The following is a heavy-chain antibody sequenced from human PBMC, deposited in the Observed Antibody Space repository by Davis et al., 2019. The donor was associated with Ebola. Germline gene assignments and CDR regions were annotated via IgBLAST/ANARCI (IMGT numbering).Heavy chain of an antibody. J-gene: IGHJ6*02. CDR2: ITHSGST. Sequence: SETLSLTCAVYGGSFSGYYWSWIRQPPGKGLEWIGEITHSGSTNYNPSLKSRVTISVDTSKNQFSLKLSSVTAADTAVYYCASPPGYYGMDVWGQGTTVTVSS. V-gene: IGHV4-34*01. CDR3: ASPPGYYGMDV. CDR1: GGSFSGYY.